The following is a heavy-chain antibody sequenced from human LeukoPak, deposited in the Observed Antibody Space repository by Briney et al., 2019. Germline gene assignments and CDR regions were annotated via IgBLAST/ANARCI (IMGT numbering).Heavy chain of an antibody. CDR3: ARHAKAYGSSCDY. Sequence: GESLKISCKGSGYTFSSYWIAWVRQLPGKGLECMGIIYPGDSDTRYSPSFQGHVTISADKSFSTAYLQWTSLKASDTAMYYCARHAKAYGSSCDYWGQGTLVTVSS. CDR1: GYTFSSYW. D-gene: IGHD6-13*01. CDR2: IYPGDSDT. J-gene: IGHJ4*02. V-gene: IGHV5-51*01.